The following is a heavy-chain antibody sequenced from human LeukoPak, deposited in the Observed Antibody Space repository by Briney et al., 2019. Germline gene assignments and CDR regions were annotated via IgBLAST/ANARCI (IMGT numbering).Heavy chain of an antibody. Sequence: GGSLRLSCAASGFTFSNYWMTWIRQAPGKGLEWISYISRSGDTLYYADSVEGRFTISRDNAKNSLYLQMNSLRAEDTAVYYCAREVVIFPDYYYYGMDVWGQGTTVTVSS. CDR1: GFTFSNYW. D-gene: IGHD3-9*01. CDR3: AREVVIFPDYYYYGMDV. CDR2: ISRSGDTL. J-gene: IGHJ6*02. V-gene: IGHV3-11*01.